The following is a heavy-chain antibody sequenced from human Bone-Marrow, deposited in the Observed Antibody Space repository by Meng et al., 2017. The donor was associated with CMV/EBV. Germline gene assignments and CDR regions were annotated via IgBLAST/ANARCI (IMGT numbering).Heavy chain of an antibody. V-gene: IGHV3-23*01. CDR2: ISGSGGGST. CDR3: ARERGGGIAAAGNRDDYYYYGMDV. D-gene: IGHD6-13*01. CDR1: GFTFRSYA. J-gene: IGHJ6*02. Sequence: GGSLRLSCAASGFTFRSYAMSWVRQAPGKGLEWVSGISGSGGGSTDYADSVKGRFTISRDNSKNTLYLQMNSLRAEDTAVYYCARERGGGIAAAGNRDDYYYYGMDVWGQGTTVTVSS.